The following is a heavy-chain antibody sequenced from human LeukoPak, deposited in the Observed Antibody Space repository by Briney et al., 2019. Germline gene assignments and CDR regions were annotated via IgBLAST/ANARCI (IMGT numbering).Heavy chain of an antibody. V-gene: IGHV3-30*18. CDR3: AKDQGPHGNSGYEAFDY. CDR2: ISYDGSNK. Sequence: GGSLRLSCAASGFTFSGYGMHWVRQAPGKGLEWVAVISYDGSNKYYADSVKGRFTISRDNSKNTLYLQMNSLRAEDTAVYYCAKDQGPHGNSGYEAFDYCGQGTLVTVSS. J-gene: IGHJ4*02. CDR1: GFTFSGYG. D-gene: IGHD5-12*01.